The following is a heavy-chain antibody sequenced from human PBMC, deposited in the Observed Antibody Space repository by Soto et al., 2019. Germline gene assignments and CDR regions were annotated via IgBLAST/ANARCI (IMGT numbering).Heavy chain of an antibody. D-gene: IGHD3-22*01. J-gene: IGHJ5*02. CDR1: GGSISSYY. CDR3: ARVTFYYDSSGYGVAWFDP. Sequence: SETLSLTCTVSGGSISSYYWSWIRQPPGKGLEWIGYIYYSGSTNYNPSLKSRVTISVDTSKNQFSLKLSSVTAADTAVYYCARVTFYYDSSGYGVAWFDPWGQGNPV. V-gene: IGHV4-59*01. CDR2: IYYSGST.